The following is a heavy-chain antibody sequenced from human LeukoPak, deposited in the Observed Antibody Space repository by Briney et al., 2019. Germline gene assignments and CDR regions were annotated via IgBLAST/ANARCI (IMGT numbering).Heavy chain of an antibody. CDR1: GGSISSSNW. D-gene: IGHD6-13*01. CDR2: IYHSGST. CDR3: ATLIAAAGDTFDAFDI. J-gene: IGHJ3*02. Sequence: SGTLSLTCAVSGGSISSSNWWSWVRQPPGKGLEWIGEIYHSGSTNYNPSLKSRVTISVDKSKNQFSLKLSSVTATDTAAYYCATLIAAAGDTFDAFDIWGQGTMVTVSS. V-gene: IGHV4-4*02.